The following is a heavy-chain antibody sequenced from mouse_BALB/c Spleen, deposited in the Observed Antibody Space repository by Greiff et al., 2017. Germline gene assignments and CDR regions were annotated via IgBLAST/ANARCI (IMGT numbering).Heavy chain of an antibody. Sequence: EVQRVESGGGLVQPGGSLKLSCAASGFTFSSYGMSWVRQTPDKRLELVATINSNGGSTYYPDSVKGRFTISRDNAKNTLYLQMSSLKSEDTAMYCCARDRNYYGRSYWYFDVWGAGTTVTVSS. CDR1: GFTFSSYG. D-gene: IGHD1-1*01. V-gene: IGHV5-6-3*01. J-gene: IGHJ1*01. CDR3: ARDRNYYGRSYWYFDV. CDR2: INSNGGST.